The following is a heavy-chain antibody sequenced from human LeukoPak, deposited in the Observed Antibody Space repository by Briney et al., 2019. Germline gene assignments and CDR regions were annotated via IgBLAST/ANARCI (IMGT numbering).Heavy chain of an antibody. D-gene: IGHD2-21*01. CDR2: IRSKDQNSAT. V-gene: IGHV3-73*01. J-gene: IGHJ5*02. CDR3: ESSITKAGGS. Sequence: GGSLRLSCAASGFTFSSYAMHWVRQASGKGLEWVGRIRSKDQNSATAYAESVKGRFTISRDDSKNMAYLQMNSLGIEDTAVYYCESSITKAGGSWGQGTLVTVSS. CDR1: GFTFSSYA.